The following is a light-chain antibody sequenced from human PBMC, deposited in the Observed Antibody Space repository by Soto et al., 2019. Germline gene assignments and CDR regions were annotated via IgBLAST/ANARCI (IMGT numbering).Light chain of an antibody. CDR2: AAS. CDR3: QQGNSFPIT. Sequence: DIQMTQSPSSVSASVGDRVTITCRASQGISSWLAWFQQKPGEAPRLLIYAASSLHSGVPSRFSGSGSGTDFTLAISRLQPSDFATYYCQQGNSFPITFGGGTNVEIK. J-gene: IGKJ4*01. V-gene: IGKV1-12*01. CDR1: QGISSW.